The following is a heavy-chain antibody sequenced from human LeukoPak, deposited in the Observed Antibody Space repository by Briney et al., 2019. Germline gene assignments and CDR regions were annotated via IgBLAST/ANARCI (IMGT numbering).Heavy chain of an antibody. V-gene: IGHV3-23*01. D-gene: IGHD3-22*01. CDR3: AREVHNYYDSSGYFERDAFDI. J-gene: IGHJ3*02. Sequence: GGSLRLSCAASGFTFSSYAMSWVRQAPGKGLEWVSAISGSGGSTYYADSVKGRFTISRDNAKNSLYLQMNSLRAEDTAVYYCAREVHNYYDSSGYFERDAFDIWGQGTMVTVSS. CDR2: ISGSGGST. CDR1: GFTFSSYA.